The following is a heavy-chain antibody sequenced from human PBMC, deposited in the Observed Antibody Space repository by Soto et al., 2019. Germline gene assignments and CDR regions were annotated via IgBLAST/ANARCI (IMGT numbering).Heavy chain of an antibody. D-gene: IGHD3-16*01. V-gene: IGHV3-9*01. CDR3: AKDRTGSAYYFDS. CDR1: GFTFDDYA. Sequence: EVQLVESGGGLVQPGRSLRLSCAASGFTFDDYAMHWVRQAPGKGLELVSGMSWNSGTIGYADSMKGRFTISRDNAKNSLYLQMDSLRAEDTALYYCAKDRTGSAYYFDSWGQGTLVTRSS. J-gene: IGHJ4*02. CDR2: MSWNSGTI.